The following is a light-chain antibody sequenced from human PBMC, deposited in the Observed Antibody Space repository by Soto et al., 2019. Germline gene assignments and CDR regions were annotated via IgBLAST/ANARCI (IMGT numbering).Light chain of an antibody. Sequence: QSVLTQPPSVSGAPGQRVTISCTGSSSNIGAGYDVHWYQQLPGTAPKLLIYGNSNRPSGVPDRFSGSKSGTSASLAITGLQAEDEAYYYCQSYDSSLSALFGGGTQLTV. CDR1: SSNIGAGYD. CDR2: GNS. V-gene: IGLV1-40*01. CDR3: QSYDSSLSAL. J-gene: IGLJ7*01.